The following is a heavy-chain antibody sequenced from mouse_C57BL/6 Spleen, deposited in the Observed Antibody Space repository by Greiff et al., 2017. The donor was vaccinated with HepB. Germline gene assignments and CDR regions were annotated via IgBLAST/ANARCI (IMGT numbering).Heavy chain of an antibody. J-gene: IGHJ3*01. D-gene: IGHD2-4*01. CDR2: IDPETGGT. Sequence: QVQLQQSGAELVRPGASVTLSCKASGYTFTDYEMHWVKQTPVHGLEWIGAIDPETGGTAYNQKFKGKAILTADKSSSTAYMELRSLTSEDSAVYYCTRERVYDYGRFAYWGQGTLVTVSA. V-gene: IGHV1-15*01. CDR3: TRERVYDYGRFAY. CDR1: GYTFTDYE.